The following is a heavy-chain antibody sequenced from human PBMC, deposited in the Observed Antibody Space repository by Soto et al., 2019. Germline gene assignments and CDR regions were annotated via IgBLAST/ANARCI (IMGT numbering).Heavy chain of an antibody. Sequence: ASVKVSCKGFSYSFMKYGINWVRQAPGQGLEWVGWISPYSGYTHSAQKFHGRLTLATDTAASTAYMELRILRSADTALYYCAREASVLIPAAQPSRFDSWGQGTLVTVSS. J-gene: IGHJ4*02. D-gene: IGHD2-2*01. CDR2: ISPYSGYT. CDR3: AREASVLIPAAQPSRFDS. CDR1: SYSFMKYG. V-gene: IGHV1-18*01.